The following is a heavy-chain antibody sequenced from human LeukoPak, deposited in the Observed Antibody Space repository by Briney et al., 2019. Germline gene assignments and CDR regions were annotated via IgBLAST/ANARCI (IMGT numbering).Heavy chain of an antibody. V-gene: IGHV4-59*01. CDR1: GGSISSYY. CDR3: ARVKMGYCPNGVCSFDY. CDR2: IYYSGST. J-gene: IGHJ4*02. D-gene: IGHD2-8*01. Sequence: SETLSLTCTVSGGSISSYYWSWIRQPPGKGLEWIGYIYYSGSTNYNPSLKSRVTISVDTSKNQFSLKLSSVTAADTAVYYCARVKMGYCPNGVCSFDYWGQGTLVTVSS.